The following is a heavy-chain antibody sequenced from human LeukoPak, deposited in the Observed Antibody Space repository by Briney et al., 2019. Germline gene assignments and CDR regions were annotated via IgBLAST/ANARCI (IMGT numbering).Heavy chain of an antibody. CDR2: IYSGGST. CDR1: GFTFSSNY. J-gene: IGHJ4*02. D-gene: IGHD3-10*01. V-gene: IGHV3-53*01. Sequence: GGSLRLSCAASGFTFSSNYMSWVRQAPGKGLEWVSVIYSGGSTYYADSVKGRFTISRDNSKNTLYLQMNSLRAEDTAVYYCARADGSGSFFDYWGQGTLVTVSS. CDR3: ARADGSGSFFDY.